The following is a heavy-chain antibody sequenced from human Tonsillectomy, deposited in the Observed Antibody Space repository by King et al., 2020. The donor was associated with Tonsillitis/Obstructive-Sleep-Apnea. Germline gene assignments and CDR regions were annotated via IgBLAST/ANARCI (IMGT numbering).Heavy chain of an antibody. D-gene: IGHD6-6*01. CDR1: GGSFSGYY. Sequence: VQLQQWGAGLLQASETLSLTCAVYGGSFSGYYWSLIRQPPGNGLEWIGEINHSGSSNSNSSLKSRGTISVDTCKNHFSLKLSAVTAADTAVYYCARRWSSSSSNYYYMDVWGKGTTVTVSS. CDR2: INHSGSS. CDR3: ARRWSSSSSNYYYMDV. J-gene: IGHJ6*03. V-gene: IGHV4-34*01.